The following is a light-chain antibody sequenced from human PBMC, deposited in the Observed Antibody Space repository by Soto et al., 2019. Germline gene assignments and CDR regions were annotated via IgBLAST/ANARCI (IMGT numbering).Light chain of an antibody. CDR2: DAS. V-gene: IGKV3-11*01. J-gene: IGKJ5*01. CDR1: QTIRGL. Sequence: EIVLTQSPATLSLSPGERATLSCRTSQTIRGLLNWYQQRPGQAPRLLIYDASNRATDIPARFSGSGSGTDFILTISSPDPEDFGVYFCQQRHNWPITFGQGTRLDIK. CDR3: QQRHNWPIT.